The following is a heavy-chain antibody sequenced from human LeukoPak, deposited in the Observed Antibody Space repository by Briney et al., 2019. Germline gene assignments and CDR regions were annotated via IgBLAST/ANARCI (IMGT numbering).Heavy chain of an antibody. V-gene: IGHV3-9*01. CDR2: ISWNSGSI. J-gene: IGHJ4*02. Sequence: GGSLRLSCAASGFTFDDYAMHWVRQAPGKGLEWVSGISWNSGSIGYADSVKGRFTISRDNAKNSLYLQMNSLSAEDTALYYCAKVSGGQFGGAYYFDYWGQGTLVTVSS. CDR1: GFTFDDYA. D-gene: IGHD3-10*01. CDR3: AKVSGGQFGGAYYFDY.